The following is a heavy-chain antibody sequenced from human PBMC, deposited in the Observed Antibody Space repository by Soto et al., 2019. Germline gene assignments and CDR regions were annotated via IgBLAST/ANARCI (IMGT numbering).Heavy chain of an antibody. Sequence: SETLSLTCSVSGGSISSGGYYWGWFRQPPEKGPEWIGTINYSGTTYYNASLKSRVTISADTSTNKFSLNLNSVTAADTAVYHCARFHNFFHAFDIWGHRAMVTVS. J-gene: IGHJ3*02. D-gene: IGHD1-20*01. CDR2: INYSGTT. CDR3: ARFHNFFHAFDI. V-gene: IGHV4-39*01. CDR1: GGSISSGGYY.